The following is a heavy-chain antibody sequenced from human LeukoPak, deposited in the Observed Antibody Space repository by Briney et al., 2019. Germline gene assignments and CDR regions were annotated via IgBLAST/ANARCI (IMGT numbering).Heavy chain of an antibody. CDR3: ARHLQPNAFDI. D-gene: IGHD5-18*01. V-gene: IGHV4-59*08. CDR1: SESMDSYY. Sequence: SETLSLTCTVDSESMDSYYWNWVRQPPGKGLEWIGYIYYSGSTNYNPSLKSRVTISVDTSKNQFSLKLSSVTAADTAVYYCARHLQPNAFDIWGQGTMVTVSS. J-gene: IGHJ3*02. CDR2: IYYSGST.